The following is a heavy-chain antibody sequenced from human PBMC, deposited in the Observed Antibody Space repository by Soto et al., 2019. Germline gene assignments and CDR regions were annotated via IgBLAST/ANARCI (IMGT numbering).Heavy chain of an antibody. Sequence: GGSLRLSCAASGFTFSSYAMHWVRQAPGKGLEWVAVISYDGSNKYYADSVKGRFTISRDNSKNTLNLQMNSLRAEDTAVYYCARDKHIVVVTATSNYGMDVCGQGTKVTVSS. CDR2: ISYDGSNK. CDR3: ARDKHIVVVTATSNYGMDV. CDR1: GFTFSSYA. V-gene: IGHV3-30-3*01. D-gene: IGHD2-21*02. J-gene: IGHJ6*02.